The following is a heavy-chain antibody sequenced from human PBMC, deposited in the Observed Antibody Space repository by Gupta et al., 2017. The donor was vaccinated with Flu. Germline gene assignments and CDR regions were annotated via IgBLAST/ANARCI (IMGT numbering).Heavy chain of an antibody. D-gene: IGHD6-19*01. CDR1: GFTFSSYG. CDR3: ARDETDSGWYGKNGGAFDI. J-gene: IGHJ3*02. CDR2: IWYDGSNK. V-gene: IGHV3-33*01. Sequence: QVQLVESGGGVVQPGRSLRLSCAASGFTFSSYGMHWVRQAPGKGLEWVAVIWYDGSNKYYADSVKGRFTISRDNSKNTLYLQMNSLRTEDTAVYYCARDETDSGWYGKNGGAFDIWGQGTMVTVSS.